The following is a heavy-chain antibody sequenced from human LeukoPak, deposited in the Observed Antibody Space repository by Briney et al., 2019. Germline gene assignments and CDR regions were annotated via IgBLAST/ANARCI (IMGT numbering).Heavy chain of an antibody. J-gene: IGHJ5*02. CDR2: IYYSGST. CDR1: GGSISSYY. Sequence: PSETLSLTCTVSGGSISSYYWSWTRQPPGKGLERIGYIYYSGSTNYNPSLKSRVTISVDTSKNQFSLKLSSVTAADTAVYYCARHSGYSSGWYGHWGQGTLVTVSS. CDR3: ARHSGYSSGWYGH. V-gene: IGHV4-59*08. D-gene: IGHD6-19*01.